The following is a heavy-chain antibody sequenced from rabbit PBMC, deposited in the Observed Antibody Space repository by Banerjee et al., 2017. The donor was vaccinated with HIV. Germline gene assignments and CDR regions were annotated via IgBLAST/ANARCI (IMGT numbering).Heavy chain of an antibody. Sequence: QSLEESGGDLVKPGASLTLTCTASGFSFSSVYWICWVRQAPGKGLEWIACIYAGSGGGTYYASWAKGRFTISKTSSTTVTLQMTSLTAADTATYFCARNGGVLDYKLWGPGTLVTVS. J-gene: IGHJ4*01. V-gene: IGHV1S40*01. CDR3: ARNGGVLDYKL. D-gene: IGHD2-1*01. CDR2: IYAGSGGGT. CDR1: GFSFSSVYW.